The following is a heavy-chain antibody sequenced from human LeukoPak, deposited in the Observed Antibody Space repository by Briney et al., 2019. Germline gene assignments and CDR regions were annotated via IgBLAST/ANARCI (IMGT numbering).Heavy chain of an antibody. J-gene: IGHJ4*02. V-gene: IGHV4-39*01. D-gene: IGHD2-2*01. Sequence: SETQSLTCTVSGGSISNSSYFWGWIRQPPGKGLEWIGSIYFTGTTYYNPSLKSRVTVSENTSKNQLSLRVTSVTATDTAVYYCARGVNFCSSSHCRGDYFDSWGQGTLVTVSS. CDR3: ARGVNFCSSSHCRGDYFDS. CDR2: IYFTGTT. CDR1: GGSISNSSYF.